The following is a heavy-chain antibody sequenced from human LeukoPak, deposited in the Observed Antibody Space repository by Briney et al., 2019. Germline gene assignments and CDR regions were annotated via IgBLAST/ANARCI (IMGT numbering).Heavy chain of an antibody. J-gene: IGHJ4*02. Sequence: ASVKVSCKASGYTFTAYYLHWVRQAPGQGLEWMGRINPNSGGTNYAQKFQGRVTMTRDTSISTAYMELSSLRSDDTAVYYCARVVGGNYYGSETDDYWGQGTLVTVSS. D-gene: IGHD3-10*01. CDR1: GYTFTAYY. V-gene: IGHV1-2*06. CDR3: ARVVGGNYYGSETDDY. CDR2: INPNSGGT.